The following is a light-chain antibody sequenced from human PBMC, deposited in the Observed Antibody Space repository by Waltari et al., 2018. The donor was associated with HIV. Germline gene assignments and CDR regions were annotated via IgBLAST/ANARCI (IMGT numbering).Light chain of an antibody. Sequence: QSALTQPRSVSGSPGQSVTISCTGTSSDAGGYNYVSWYQQRPAKAPKLILYYVGRRPSGIPDRFSGSRSGNRASLNISGLQTDDEAHYYCCSYAGSDTWVFGGGTKVTVL. CDR2: YVG. CDR1: SSDAGGYNY. CDR3: CSYAGSDTWV. V-gene: IGLV2-11*01. J-gene: IGLJ3*02.